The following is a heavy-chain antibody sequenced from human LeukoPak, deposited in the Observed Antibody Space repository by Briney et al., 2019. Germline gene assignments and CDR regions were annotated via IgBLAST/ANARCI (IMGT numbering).Heavy chain of an antibody. CDR1: GIIFGDET. CDR2: ISSRSTTR. J-gene: IGHJ3*01. Sequence: GGSLRLSCTVSGIIFGDETVSWDRQAPGKGLEWVSYISSRSTTRYYADSVKGRFTIARDNDNNSLYLQMNSLRAEDTAVYYCARDTVEWELRAFDFWGQGTMVTVSS. D-gene: IGHD1-26*01. CDR3: ARDTVEWELRAFDF. V-gene: IGHV3-48*01.